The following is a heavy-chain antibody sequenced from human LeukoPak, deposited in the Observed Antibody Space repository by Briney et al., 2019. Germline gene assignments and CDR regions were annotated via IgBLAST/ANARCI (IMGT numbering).Heavy chain of an antibody. V-gene: IGHV4-59*01. CDR3: ARGGYTTGGYWYLDL. J-gene: IGHJ2*01. CDR2: IYYRGST. Sequence: SETLSLTCTVSGGSISTYYWSWLRHPPGKGLEWIGYIYYRGSTNYNPSLKSRVTILVDTSKNQFSLKLSSVTAADTAVYYCARGGYTTGGYWYLDLWGRGTLVTVSS. CDR1: GGSISTYY. D-gene: IGHD4-17*01.